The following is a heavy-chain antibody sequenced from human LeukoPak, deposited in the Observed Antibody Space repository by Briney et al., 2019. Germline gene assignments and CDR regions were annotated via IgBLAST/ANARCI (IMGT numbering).Heavy chain of an antibody. V-gene: IGHV3-23*01. CDR2: ISGSGGTT. J-gene: IGHJ4*02. CDR1: GFTFSNYG. CDR3: ALAAAASSFDY. D-gene: IGHD2-15*01. Sequence: PGWSLRLSCAASGFTFSNYGMSWVRQAPGKGLEWVSGISGSGGTTYYADSVKGRFTISRDNSKNTLYLQMNSLRVEDTAVYYCALAAAASSFDYWGQGTLLTVSS.